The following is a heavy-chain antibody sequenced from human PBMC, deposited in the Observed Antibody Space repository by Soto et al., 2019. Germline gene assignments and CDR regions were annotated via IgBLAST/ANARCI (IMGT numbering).Heavy chain of an antibody. V-gene: IGHV3-33*01. CDR2: IWYDGSNK. CDR1: GFTFSSYG. CDR3: ARDFVWLEPPRVNYYYYYGMDV. J-gene: IGHJ6*02. Sequence: SGGSLRLSCAASGFTFSSYGMHWVRQAPGKGLEWVAVIWYDGSNKYYADSVKGRFTISRDNSKNTLYLQMNSLRAEDTAVYYCARDFVWLEPPRVNYYYYYGMDVWGQGTTVTVS. D-gene: IGHD1-1*01.